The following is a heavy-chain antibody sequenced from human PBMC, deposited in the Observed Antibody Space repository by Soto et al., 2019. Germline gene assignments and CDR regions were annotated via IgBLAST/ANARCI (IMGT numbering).Heavy chain of an antibody. V-gene: IGHV1-2*02. J-gene: IGHJ4*02. Sequence: GASVKVSCKASGYTFIDYYMHWVRQAPGQGFEWLGRIRPKSGATNYAQKFQGRVTMTWDTSLNTAYMELSSLISEDTAVYYCARPPGYISDWYYFDLWGQGTLVTVSS. CDR2: IRPKSGAT. CDR1: GYTFIDYY. D-gene: IGHD3-9*01. CDR3: ARPPGYISDWYYFDL.